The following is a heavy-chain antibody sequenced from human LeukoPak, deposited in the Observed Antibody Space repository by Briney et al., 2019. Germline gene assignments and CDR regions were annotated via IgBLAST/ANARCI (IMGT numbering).Heavy chain of an antibody. D-gene: IGHD3-10*01. Sequence: GGSLRLSCAASGFTFSDYYMSWIRQAPGKGLEWVSYISSSGSTIYYADSVKGRFTISRDNAKNSLYLQMNSLRAEDTAVYYCATVGNYYGSGSYYYWFDPWGQGTLVTVSS. CDR1: GFTFSDYY. CDR2: ISSSGSTI. J-gene: IGHJ5*02. CDR3: ATVGNYYGSGSYYYWFDP. V-gene: IGHV3-11*01.